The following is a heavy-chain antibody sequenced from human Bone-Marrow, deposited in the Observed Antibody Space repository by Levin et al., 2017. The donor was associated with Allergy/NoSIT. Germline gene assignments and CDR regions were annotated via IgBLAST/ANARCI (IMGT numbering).Heavy chain of an antibody. J-gene: IGHJ2*01. CDR2: VSASNGYT. Sequence: ASVKVSCKASGYTFTTYSITWVRQAPGQGLEWMGRVSASNGYTKSAQSFQDRVTMTTDTSTSTIYMELRRLTSDDTAVYYCAREYDYGGNYWYFDLWGRGTLVPVSS. D-gene: IGHD4-23*01. CDR3: AREYDYGGNYWYFDL. V-gene: IGHV1-18*01. CDR1: GYTFTTYS.